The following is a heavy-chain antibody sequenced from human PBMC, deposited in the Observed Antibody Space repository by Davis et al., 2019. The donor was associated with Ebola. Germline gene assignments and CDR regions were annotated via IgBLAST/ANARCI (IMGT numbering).Heavy chain of an antibody. J-gene: IGHJ2*01. V-gene: IGHV4-4*02. CDR3: ARAFYWYFDL. CDR1: GGSITSSNW. Sequence: MPSETLSLTCAVSGGSITSSNWWSWVRQTPGKGLEYIGEILHSGHTNYNPSLESRVTISLDKSKNQFSLNLDSVTAADTAVYYCARAFYWYFDLWGRGTLVTVSS. CDR2: ILHSGHT.